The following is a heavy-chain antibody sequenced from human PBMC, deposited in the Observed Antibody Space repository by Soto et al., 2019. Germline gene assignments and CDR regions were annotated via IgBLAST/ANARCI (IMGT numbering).Heavy chain of an antibody. CDR3: ARQGRRPTYYYYGMDV. Sequence: SETLSLTCTVSGGSISSSSYYWGWIRQPPGKGLEWIGSIYYSGNTYYNPSLKSRVTISVDTSKNQFSLKLSSVTAADTAVYYCARQGRRPTYYYYGMDVWGQGTTVTVSS. CDR2: IYYSGNT. CDR1: GGSISSSSYY. D-gene: IGHD3-10*01. V-gene: IGHV4-39*01. J-gene: IGHJ6*02.